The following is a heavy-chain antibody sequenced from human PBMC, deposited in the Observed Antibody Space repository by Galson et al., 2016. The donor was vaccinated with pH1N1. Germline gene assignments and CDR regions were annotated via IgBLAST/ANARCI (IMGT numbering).Heavy chain of an antibody. CDR1: GFTFRTYA. Sequence: SLRLSCATSGFTFRTYAMHWVRQAPGKGLEYVSGISNSGDSTYYANSVKGRFTISRDNSKNTLYPQMGSLRPEDMAVYYCTREDYYHSSGFGYWGRGILVTVSS. D-gene: IGHD3-22*01. CDR3: TREDYYHSSGFGY. CDR2: ISNSGDST. V-gene: IGHV3-64*01. J-gene: IGHJ4*02.